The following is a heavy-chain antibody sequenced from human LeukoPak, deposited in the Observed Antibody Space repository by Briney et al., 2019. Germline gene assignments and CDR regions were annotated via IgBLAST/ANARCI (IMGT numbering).Heavy chain of an antibody. J-gene: IGHJ3*02. CDR1: GDSVSSNSAA. CDR2: TYYRSKWYN. V-gene: IGHV6-1*01. Sequence: SQTLSLTCAISGDSVSSNSAAWNWTRQSPSRGLEWLGRTYYRSKWYNDYAVSVKSRITINPDTSKNQFSLQLNSVTPEDTAVYYCTRDSAWASGAFDIWGQGTMVTVSS. CDR3: TRDSAWASGAFDI. D-gene: IGHD6-25*01.